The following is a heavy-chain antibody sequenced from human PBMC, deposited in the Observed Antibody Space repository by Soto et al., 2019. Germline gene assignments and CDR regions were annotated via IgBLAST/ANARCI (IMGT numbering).Heavy chain of an antibody. D-gene: IGHD2-21*01. CDR3: ARHILYYGKDA. CDR2: IRNKVNSYTT. V-gene: IGHV3-72*01. CDR1: GFTSSDYY. Sequence: EVQLVESGGGLVQPGGSLRLSCAASGFTSSDYYIDWVRQAPGKGLEWVGRIRNKVNSYTTEYAATVKGRFTTSRDDSRNSVYLHMNSLKTEDTAVYYCARHILYYGKDAWGQGTTVTVSS. J-gene: IGHJ6*02.